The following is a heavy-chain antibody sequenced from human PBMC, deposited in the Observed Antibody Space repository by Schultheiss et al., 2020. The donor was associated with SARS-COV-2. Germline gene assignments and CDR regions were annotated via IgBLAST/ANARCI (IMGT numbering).Heavy chain of an antibody. CDR1: GGSISSGGYS. CDR3: ASEEGYCTNGVCYTNLGY. V-gene: IGHV4-30-2*03. CDR2: IYHSGST. J-gene: IGHJ4*02. D-gene: IGHD2-8*01. Sequence: SQTLSLTCVVSGGSISSGGYSWSWIRRAPGKGLEWIGTIYHSGSTNYNPSLKSRVTISVDTSKNQFSLKLSSVTAADTAVYYCASEEGYCTNGVCYTNLGYWGQGTLVTVSS.